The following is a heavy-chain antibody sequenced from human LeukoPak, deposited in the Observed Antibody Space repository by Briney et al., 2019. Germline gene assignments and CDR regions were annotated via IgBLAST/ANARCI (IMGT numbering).Heavy chain of an antibody. CDR3: ARSGGKRNWFDP. V-gene: IGHV4-59*06. CDR2: IYYSGST. CDR1: GGSIRSYY. Sequence: PSETLSLTCTVSGGSIRSYYWSWIRQPPGKGLEWIGYIYYSGSTYYNPSLKSRVTISVDTSKNQFSLKLSSVTAADTAVYYCARSGGKRNWFDPWGQGTLVTVSS. J-gene: IGHJ5*02. D-gene: IGHD3-16*01.